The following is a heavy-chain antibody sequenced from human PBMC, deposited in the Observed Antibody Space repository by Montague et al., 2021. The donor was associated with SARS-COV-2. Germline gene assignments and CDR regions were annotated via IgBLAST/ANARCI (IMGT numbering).Heavy chain of an antibody. Sequence: SETLSLTCSVSGGSISGYYWSWIRQPPGKGLEWIGYIYYSGSINYNPSLKSRLTISVDTSKNQFSLKLSSVTAADTAVYYCARKASRGITIFGVVTASYYFDYWGQGTLVTVSS. CDR2: IYYSGSI. J-gene: IGHJ4*02. V-gene: IGHV4-59*08. CDR3: ARKASRGITIFGVVTASYYFDY. CDR1: GGSISGYY. D-gene: IGHD3-3*01.